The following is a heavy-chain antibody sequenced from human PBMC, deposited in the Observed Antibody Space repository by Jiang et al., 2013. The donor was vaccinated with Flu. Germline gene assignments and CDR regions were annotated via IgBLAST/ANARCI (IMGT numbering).Heavy chain of an antibody. Sequence: QTLSLTCAISGDSVSSSSAAWSWIRQSPSRGLEWLGRTYYRSKWYNDYAVSVKSRISINPDTSKNQFSLQLNSVTPEDTAVYYCARGSASRHSNDYWGQGTLVTVSS. V-gene: IGHV6-1*01. CDR1: GDSVSSSSAA. CDR2: TYYRSKWYN. CDR3: ARGSASRHSNDY. D-gene: IGHD3-10*01. J-gene: IGHJ4*02.